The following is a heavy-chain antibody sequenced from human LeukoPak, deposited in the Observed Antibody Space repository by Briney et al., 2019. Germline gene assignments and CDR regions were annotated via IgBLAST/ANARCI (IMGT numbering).Heavy chain of an antibody. V-gene: IGHV3-23*01. CDR2: IDISGSNA. Sequence: GGFLRLSCAASGFTFSSHAMSWVRQAPGRGLEWVSSIDISGSNAYYADSVKGRFTISRDNSRNTLYLQMDSLRAEDSAIYYCAKELRPNDYWGQGTLVTVSS. CDR1: GFTFSSHA. D-gene: IGHD4-17*01. CDR3: AKELRPNDY. J-gene: IGHJ4*02.